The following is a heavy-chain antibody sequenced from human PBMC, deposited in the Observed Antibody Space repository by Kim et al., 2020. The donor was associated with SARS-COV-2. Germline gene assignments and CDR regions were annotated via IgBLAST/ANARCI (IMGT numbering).Heavy chain of an antibody. D-gene: IGHD3-22*01. V-gene: IGHV1-24*01. CDR2: FDPEDGET. J-gene: IGHJ4*02. CDR3: ATARWDYYDSSGRTRRSYYFDY. Sequence: ASVKVSCKVSGYTLTELSMHWVRQAPGIGLEWMGGFDPEDGETIYAQKFQGRVTMTEDTSTDTAYMELSSLRSEDTAVYYCATARWDYYDSSGRTRRSYYFDYWGQGTLVTVSS. CDR1: GYTLTELS.